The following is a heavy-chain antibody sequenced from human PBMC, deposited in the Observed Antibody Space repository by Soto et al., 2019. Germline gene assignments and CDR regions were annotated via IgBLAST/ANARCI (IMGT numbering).Heavy chain of an antibody. J-gene: IGHJ6*02. CDR3: ARGRSVDRGARTGGMDV. CDR1: GGSFSGYY. V-gene: IGHV4-34*01. D-gene: IGHD3-10*01. Sequence: SETLSLTCAVYGGSFSGYYWSWIRQPPGKGLEWIGEINHSGSTNYNPSLKSRVTISVDTSKNQFSLKLSSVTAADTAVYYCARGRSVDRGARTGGMDVWGQGTTVTVSS. CDR2: INHSGST.